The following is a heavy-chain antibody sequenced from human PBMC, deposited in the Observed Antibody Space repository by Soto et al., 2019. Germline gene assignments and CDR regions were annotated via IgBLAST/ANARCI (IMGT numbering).Heavy chain of an antibody. CDR3: AKDLGYGDYEDYFDY. CDR2: ISFNGSNK. V-gene: IGHV3-30*18. J-gene: IGHJ4*02. Sequence: QVQLVESGGGVVQPGRSLRLSCAASGFTFSSYGMHWVRQAPGKGLEWVAVISFNGSNKDYADSVQGRFTLSRDNSKNTLYLQMNSLRSEETAVYYCAKDLGYGDYEDYFDYWGQGTLVTVSS. D-gene: IGHD4-17*01. CDR1: GFTFSSYG.